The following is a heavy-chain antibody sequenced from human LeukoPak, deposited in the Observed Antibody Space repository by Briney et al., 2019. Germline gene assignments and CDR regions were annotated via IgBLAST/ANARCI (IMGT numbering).Heavy chain of an antibody. V-gene: IGHV3-11*01. CDR1: GFTFSDYS. Sequence: PGGSLRHSCAASGFTFSDYSMNWIRQAPGKGLEWVSYISSSGSTIYYADSVKGRFTISRDNAKNSLYLQMNSLRAEDTAVYNCARVAVGAHRFDHWGQGTLVTVSS. D-gene: IGHD1-26*01. J-gene: IGHJ4*02. CDR2: ISSSGSTI. CDR3: ARVAVGAHRFDH.